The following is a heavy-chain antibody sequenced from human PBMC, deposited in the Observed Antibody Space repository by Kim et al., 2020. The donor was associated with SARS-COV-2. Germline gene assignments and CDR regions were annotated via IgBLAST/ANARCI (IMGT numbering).Heavy chain of an antibody. J-gene: IGHJ5*02. V-gene: IGHV4-39*01. D-gene: IGHD3-16*02. Sequence: SETLSLTCTVSGGSISSSSYYWGWIRQPPGKGLEWIGSIYYSGSTYYNPSLKSRVTISVDTSKNQFSLKLSSVTAADTAVYYCARHVVTHNWFYPCGHGT. CDR3: ARHVVTHNWFYP. CDR2: IYYSGST. CDR1: GGSISSSSYY.